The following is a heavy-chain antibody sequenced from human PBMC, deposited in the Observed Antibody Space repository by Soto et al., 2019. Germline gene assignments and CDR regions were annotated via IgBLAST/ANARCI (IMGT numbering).Heavy chain of an antibody. J-gene: IGHJ6*02. V-gene: IGHV3-13*01. Sequence: PGGSLRLSCAGSGFSFSTYDMHWVRQATGKGLEWVSSIGTAGDTYYEDSVRGRFTISRENAKNSFYLEMKNLRVGDTAVYYCARLRGRRYYGMDVWGQGTTVTVSS. CDR3: ARLRGRRYYGMDV. CDR1: GFSFSTYD. CDR2: IGTAGDT.